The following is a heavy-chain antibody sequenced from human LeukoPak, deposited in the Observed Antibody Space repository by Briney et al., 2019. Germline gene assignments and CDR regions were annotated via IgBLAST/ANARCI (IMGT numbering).Heavy chain of an antibody. J-gene: IGHJ5*02. Sequence: PSETLSLTCTVSGGSISSSSYYWGWIRQPPGKGLEWIGSIYYSGSTYYNPSLKSRVTISVDTSKNQFSLKLSSVTAADTAVYYCARLHIVVVPAAIGSWFDPWGQGTLVTVSS. CDR1: GGSISSSSYY. CDR2: IYYSGST. D-gene: IGHD2-2*01. CDR3: ARLHIVVVPAAIGSWFDP. V-gene: IGHV4-39*01.